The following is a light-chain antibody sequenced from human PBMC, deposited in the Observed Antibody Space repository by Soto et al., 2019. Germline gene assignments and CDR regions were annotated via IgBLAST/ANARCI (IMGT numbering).Light chain of an antibody. V-gene: IGKV3-15*01. J-gene: IGKJ4*01. Sequence: EIVMTQSPATLSVSPGERAILSCRASKSVSNNLAWYQQKPGQAPRHLIYGASTRATGIPARFSGSGSGTEFTLSISSLQSEDSAIYYCQQYNNWPPLTFGGGTKVEIK. CDR3: QQYNNWPPLT. CDR2: GAS. CDR1: KSVSNN.